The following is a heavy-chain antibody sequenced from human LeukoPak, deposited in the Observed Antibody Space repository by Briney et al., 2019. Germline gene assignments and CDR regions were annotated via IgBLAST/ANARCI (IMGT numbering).Heavy chain of an antibody. CDR1: GYTLTGYY. J-gene: IGHJ5*02. CDR3: ARDKLGLGELSLYDQ. D-gene: IGHD3-16*02. Sequence: ASVKVSCKASGYTLTGYYMHWVRQAPGQGLEWMGWMNPNSGGTKYAQKFQGRATMTRATSISTAYMELSRLRSDDTAMYYCARDKLGLGELSLYDQWGQGTLVTVFS. V-gene: IGHV1-2*02. CDR2: MNPNSGGT.